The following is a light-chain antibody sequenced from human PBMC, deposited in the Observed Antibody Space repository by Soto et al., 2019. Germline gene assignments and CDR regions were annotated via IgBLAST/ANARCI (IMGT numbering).Light chain of an antibody. CDR1: QSVSNNY. CDR2: AAS. Sequence: GVSQSPATLSLSTGERATLSCRASQSVSNNYLAWYQQKPGQAPRLLIHAASSRAPGIPDRFSGSGSGTDFTLTISRLEPEDFAVFYCQQYSSSPRTFGQRTKV. J-gene: IGKJ1*01. CDR3: QQYSSSPRT. V-gene: IGKV3-20*01.